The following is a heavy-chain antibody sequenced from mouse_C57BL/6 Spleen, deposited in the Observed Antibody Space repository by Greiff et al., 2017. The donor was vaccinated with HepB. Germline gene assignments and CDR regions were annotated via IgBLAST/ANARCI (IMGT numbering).Heavy chain of an antibody. CDR3: ARLTTVVLDY. D-gene: IGHD1-1*01. J-gene: IGHJ2*01. CDR2: INPNNGGT. V-gene: IGHV1-26*01. CDR1: GYTFTDYY. Sequence: EVQLQQSGPELVKPGASVKISCKASGYTFTDYYMNWVKQSHGKSLEWIGDINPNNGGTSYNQKFKGKATLTVDKSSSTAYMELRSLTSEDSAVYYCARLTTVVLDYWGQGTTLTVSS.